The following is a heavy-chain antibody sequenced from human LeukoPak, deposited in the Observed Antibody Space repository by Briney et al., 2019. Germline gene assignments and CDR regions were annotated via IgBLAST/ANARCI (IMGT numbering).Heavy chain of an antibody. D-gene: IGHD6-6*01. J-gene: IGHJ5*02. CDR1: GYTFTSYA. V-gene: IGHV7-4-1*02. Sequence: ASVKVSCKASGYTFTSYAMNWVRQAPGQGLEWMGWINTNTGNPTYAQGFTGRFVFSLDTSVSTAYLQISSLKAEDTAVYYCARSHLAARAYNWFDPWGQGTLVTVSS. CDR3: ARSHLAARAYNWFDP. CDR2: INTNTGNP.